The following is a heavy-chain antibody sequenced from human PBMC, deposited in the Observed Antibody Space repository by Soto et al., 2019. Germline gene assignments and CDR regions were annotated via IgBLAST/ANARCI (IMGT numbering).Heavy chain of an antibody. J-gene: IGHJ4*02. CDR1: GGSISSYY. Sequence: PSETLSLTCTVSGGSISSYYWSWIRQPPGKGLEWIGYIYYSGSTNYNPSLKSRVTISVDTSKNQFSLKLSSVTAADTAVYYCAREKPDYYDSSRYVDYWGQGTLVTVS. V-gene: IGHV4-59*01. CDR3: AREKPDYYDSSRYVDY. D-gene: IGHD3-22*01. CDR2: IYYSGST.